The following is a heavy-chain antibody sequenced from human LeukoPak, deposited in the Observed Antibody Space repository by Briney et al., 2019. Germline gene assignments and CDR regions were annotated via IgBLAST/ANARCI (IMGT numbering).Heavy chain of an antibody. CDR1: GGSFSGYY. J-gene: IGHJ6*03. Sequence: SETLSLTCAVYGGSFSGYYWSWIRQPPGKGLEWIGEINHSGSTNYNPSLKSRVTISVDTSKNQFSLKLSSVTAADTAVYYCARHRRSVAGDYYYYYMDVWGKGTTVTISS. V-gene: IGHV4-34*01. CDR3: ARHRRSVAGDYYYYYMDV. CDR2: INHSGST. D-gene: IGHD6-19*01.